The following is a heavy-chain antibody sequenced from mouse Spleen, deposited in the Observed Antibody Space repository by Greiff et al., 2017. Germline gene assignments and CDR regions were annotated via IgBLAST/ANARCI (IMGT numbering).Heavy chain of an antibody. Sequence: VKLVESGPGLVAPSQTLSITCTISGFSLTSYGVHWVRQPPGKGLEWLVVIWSDGSTTYNSALKSRLSISKDNSKSQVFLKMNSLQTDGTAMYYCARQNYYYGSSYAMDYWGQGTSVTVSS. J-gene: IGHJ4*01. CDR2: IWSDGST. CDR1: GFSLTSYG. V-gene: IGHV2-6-1*01. CDR3: ARQNYYYGSSYAMDY. D-gene: IGHD1-1*01.